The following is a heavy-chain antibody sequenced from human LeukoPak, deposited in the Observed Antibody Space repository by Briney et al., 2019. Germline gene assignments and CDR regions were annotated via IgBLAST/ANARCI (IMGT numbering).Heavy chain of an antibody. J-gene: IGHJ4*02. CDR2: IYHSGST. CDR1: GGSISSSNW. D-gene: IGHD3-10*01. CDR3: AREKVRGVGIYYFDY. Sequence: PSGTLSLTCAVSGGSISSSNWWSWVRQPPGKGLEWIGEIYHSGSTNYNPSLKSRVTISVDKSKNQFSLKLSSVTAADTAVYYCAREKVRGVGIYYFDYWGQGTLVTVSS. V-gene: IGHV4-4*02.